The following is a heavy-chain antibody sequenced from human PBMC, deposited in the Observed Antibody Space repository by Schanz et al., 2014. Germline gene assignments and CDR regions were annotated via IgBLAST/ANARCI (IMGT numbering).Heavy chain of an antibody. CDR2: INPNSGGT. Sequence: QVQLVQSGAEVKKPGASVKVSCKASGYTFSGYFMHWVRQAPGQGLEWMGRINPNSGGTNYAQKFQGRVTMTRDTSISSAYMELSSLRSGDTAVYYCARNIIATARAYDIWGQGTMVTVSS. V-gene: IGHV1-2*06. D-gene: IGHD6-13*01. CDR1: GYTFSGYF. CDR3: ARNIIATARAYDI. J-gene: IGHJ3*02.